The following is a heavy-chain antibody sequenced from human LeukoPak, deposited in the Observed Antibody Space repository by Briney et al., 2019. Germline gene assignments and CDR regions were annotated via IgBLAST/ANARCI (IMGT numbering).Heavy chain of an antibody. Sequence: GGSLRLSCAASGFTFSSYSMNWVRQAPGKGLEWVSSISSSSSYIYYADSVKGRFNISRDNAKNSLYLQMNRLRAEDTAVYYCAREFGYYDSSGPFDYWGQGTLVTVSS. D-gene: IGHD3-22*01. CDR3: AREFGYYDSSGPFDY. V-gene: IGHV3-21*01. CDR2: ISSSSSYI. J-gene: IGHJ4*02. CDR1: GFTFSSYS.